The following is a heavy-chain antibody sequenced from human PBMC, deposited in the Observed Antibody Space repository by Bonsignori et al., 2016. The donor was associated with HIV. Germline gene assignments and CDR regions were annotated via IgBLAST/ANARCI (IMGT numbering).Heavy chain of an antibody. D-gene: IGHD3-3*01. Sequence: VRQAPGKGLVWVSRINSDGSSTSYADSVKGRFTISRDNAKNTLYLQMNSLRAEDTAVYYCAREGEDYDFWSGYFYYYYYMDVWGKGTTVTVSS. CDR3: AREGEDYDFWSGYFYYYYYMDV. V-gene: IGHV3-74*01. J-gene: IGHJ6*03. CDR2: INSDGSST.